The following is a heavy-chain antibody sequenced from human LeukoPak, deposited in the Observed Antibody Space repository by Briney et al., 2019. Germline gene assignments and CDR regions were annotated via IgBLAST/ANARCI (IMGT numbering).Heavy chain of an antibody. D-gene: IGHD2-21*02. V-gene: IGHV4-30-4*08. CDR1: GGSISSGGYY. J-gene: IGHJ2*01. CDR2: IYYSGST. Sequence: SETLSLTCTVSGGSISSGGYYWSWIRQHPGKGLEWIGYIYYSGSTYYNPSLKSRVTISVDTSKNQFSLKLSSVTAADTAVYYCARDLAYCGGDCYSTHYWYFDLWGRGTLVTVSS. CDR3: ARDLAYCGGDCYSTHYWYFDL.